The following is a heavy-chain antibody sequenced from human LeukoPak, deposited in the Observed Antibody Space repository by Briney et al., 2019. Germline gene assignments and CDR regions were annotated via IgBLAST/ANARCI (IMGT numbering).Heavy chain of an antibody. CDR2: ISSSSSYI. CDR1: GFTFSSYE. CDR3: AREIAYDILTGYYDGWFDP. V-gene: IGHV3-21*01. Sequence: GGSLRLSCAASGFTFSSYEMNWVRQAPGKGLEWVSSISSSSSYIYYADSVKGRFTISRDNAKNSLYLQMNSLRAEDTAVYYCAREIAYDILTGYYDGWFDPWGQGTLVTVSS. D-gene: IGHD3-9*01. J-gene: IGHJ5*02.